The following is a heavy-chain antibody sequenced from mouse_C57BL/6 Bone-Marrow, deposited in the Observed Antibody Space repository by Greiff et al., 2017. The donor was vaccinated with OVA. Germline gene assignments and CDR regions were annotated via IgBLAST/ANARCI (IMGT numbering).Heavy chain of an antibody. V-gene: IGHV1-50*01. J-gene: IGHJ1*03. CDR3: AREITTVVATNWYFDV. CDR1: GYTFTSYW. D-gene: IGHD1-1*01. Sequence: VQLQQPGAELVKPGASVKLSCKASGYTFTSYWMQWVKQRPGQGLEWIGEIDPSDSYTNYNQKFKGKATLTVDTSSSTAYMQLSSLTSEDSAVYYGAREITTVVATNWYFDVWGTGTTVTVSS. CDR2: IDPSDSYT.